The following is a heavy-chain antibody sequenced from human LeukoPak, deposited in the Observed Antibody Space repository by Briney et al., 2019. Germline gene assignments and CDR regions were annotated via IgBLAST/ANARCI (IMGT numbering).Heavy chain of an antibody. CDR3: ARLWFGEYYFDY. CDR1: GFTVSSNY. CDR2: IYSGGST. V-gene: IGHV3-53*01. D-gene: IGHD3-10*01. Sequence: PGGSLRLSCAASGFTVSSNYMSWVRQAPGKGLERVSVIYSGGSTYYADSVKGRFTISRDNSKNTLYLQMNSLRAEDTAVYYCARLWFGEYYFDYWGQGTLVTVSS. J-gene: IGHJ4*02.